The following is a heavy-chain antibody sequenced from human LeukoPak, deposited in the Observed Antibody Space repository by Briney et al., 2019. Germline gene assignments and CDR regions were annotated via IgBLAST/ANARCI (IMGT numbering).Heavy chain of an antibody. D-gene: IGHD1-26*01. CDR1: GFPVSVNY. Sequence: EGSLRLTCVASGFPVSVNYMSWVRQAPGKGLEWVSVLYSSGGTNYADSVKGRFTISRDNSENTLHLQMNSLRAEDTAVYYCAAKGNGYTGSYVFAHWGQGTLVTVSS. J-gene: IGHJ4*02. V-gene: IGHV3-66*01. CDR2: LYSSGGT. CDR3: AAKGNGYTGSYVFAH.